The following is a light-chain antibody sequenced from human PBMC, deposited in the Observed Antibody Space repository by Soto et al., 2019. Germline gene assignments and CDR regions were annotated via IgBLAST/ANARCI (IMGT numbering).Light chain of an antibody. CDR3: TSYAGSNNVCV. V-gene: IGLV2-8*01. CDR2: DVF. CDR1: SSDIGAYNY. Sequence: QSVLTQPTSASGSPGQSVTISCSGTSSDIGAYNYVSWYQQHPGKAPKLMIYDVFKRPSGVPDRFSGSKSGNTASLTVSGLQAEDEADYYCTSYAGSNNVCVFGTGTKLTVL. J-gene: IGLJ1*01.